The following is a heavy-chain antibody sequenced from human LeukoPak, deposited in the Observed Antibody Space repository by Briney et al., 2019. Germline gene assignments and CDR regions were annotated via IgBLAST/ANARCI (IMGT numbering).Heavy chain of an antibody. CDR3: AREGGSQTRLFDY. CDR2: IYYSGST. D-gene: IGHD1-26*01. J-gene: IGHJ4*02. V-gene: IGHV4-39*07. Sequence: SETLSLTCTVSGGSISSSSYYWGCIRQPPGKGLECIGSIYYSGSTYYNPSLKSRVTISVDTSKHQFSLKLSSVTAADTAVYYCAREGGSQTRLFDYWGQGTLVTVSS. CDR1: GGSISSSSYY.